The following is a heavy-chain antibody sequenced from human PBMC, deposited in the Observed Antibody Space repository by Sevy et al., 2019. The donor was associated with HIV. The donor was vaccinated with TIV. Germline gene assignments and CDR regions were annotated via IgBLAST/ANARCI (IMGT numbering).Heavy chain of an antibody. CDR1: GLTFSNYW. CDR2: IKEDGSEK. V-gene: IGHV3-7*01. Sequence: RGSLRLSCVVSGLTFSNYWMTWVRQAPGKGLEWVVNIKEDGSEKYYLFSVKDRFTISRDNAKNSLFLQMNSLRVDDTGVYYCATGAGLWGQGTLVIVSS. CDR3: ATGAGL. J-gene: IGHJ4*02. D-gene: IGHD6-19*01.